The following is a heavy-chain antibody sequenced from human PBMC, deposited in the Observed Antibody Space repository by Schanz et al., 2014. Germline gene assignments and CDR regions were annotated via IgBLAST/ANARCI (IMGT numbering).Heavy chain of an antibody. J-gene: IGHJ4*02. Sequence: EMQLLESGGGLAQPEGSLRLSCAASGFTLSNYAMSWVRQAPGKGLEWVSFVHPGGSTYYPDSVKGRFTISRDSSKNTLYLQMNSLRPEDTAIYYCAKNQYDDVDLSSFYFDFWGQGTLVTVSS. CDR2: VHPGGST. CDR3: AKNQYDDVDLSSFYFDF. CDR1: GFTLSNYA. V-gene: IGHV3-23*03. D-gene: IGHD3-10*02.